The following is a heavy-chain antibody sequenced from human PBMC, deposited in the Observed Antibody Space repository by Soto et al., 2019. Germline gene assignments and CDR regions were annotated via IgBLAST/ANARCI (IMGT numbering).Heavy chain of an antibody. D-gene: IGHD3-10*01. J-gene: IGHJ5*02. CDR3: AGRSSLASVQVYFGEISNYNWFDP. CDR2: IYYSGST. Sequence: TLSLTCTVSGGSISSSSYYWGWIRQPPGKGLEWIGSIYYSGSTYYNPSLKSRVTISVDTSKDQFSLKLSSVTAADTAVYFCAGRSSLASVQVYFGEISNYNWFDPWGQGTLVTVSS. V-gene: IGHV4-39*01. CDR1: GGSISSSSYY.